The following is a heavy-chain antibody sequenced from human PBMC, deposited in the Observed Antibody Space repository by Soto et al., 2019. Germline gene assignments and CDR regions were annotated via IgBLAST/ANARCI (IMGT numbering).Heavy chain of an antibody. CDR2: ISYDGSNK. Sequence: PRGSLRLSCVASVFPSNDYASHWVRPAPGKGLEWVAVISYDGSNKYYADSVKGRFTISRDTSKNTLYLQMNSLRAEDTALYYCARVLYCSGGGCYSQFDYWGQGTLVNVSP. J-gene: IGHJ4*02. V-gene: IGHV3-30-3*01. CDR3: ARVLYCSGGGCYSQFDY. D-gene: IGHD2-15*01. CDR1: VFPSNDYA.